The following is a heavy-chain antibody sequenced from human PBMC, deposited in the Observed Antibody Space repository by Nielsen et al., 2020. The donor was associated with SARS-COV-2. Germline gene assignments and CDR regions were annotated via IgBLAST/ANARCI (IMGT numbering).Heavy chain of an antibody. CDR2: INPNSGGT. CDR1: GYTFTGYY. CDR3: ARDTDYGDYCDY. V-gene: IGHV1-2*06. J-gene: IGHJ4*02. D-gene: IGHD4-17*01. Sequence: ASVKVSCKASGYTFTGYYMHWVRQAPGQGLEWMGRINPNSGGTNYAQKFQGRVTMTRDTSISTAYMELSRLRSDDTAVYYCARDTDYGDYCDYWGLGTLVTVSS.